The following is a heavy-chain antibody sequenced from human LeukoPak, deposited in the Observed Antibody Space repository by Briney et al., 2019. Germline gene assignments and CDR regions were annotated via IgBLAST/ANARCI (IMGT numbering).Heavy chain of an antibody. D-gene: IGHD4/OR15-4a*01. CDR3: ARRAGAYSHPYDY. Sequence: PGGSLRLSCAASGFTFSSYSVNWVRQAPGKGLEWVAVISYDGSNKYYADSVKGRFTISRDNSKNTLYLQMNSLRAEDTAVYYCARRAGAYSHPYDYWGQGTLVTVSS. V-gene: IGHV3-30*03. CDR1: GFTFSSYS. CDR2: ISYDGSNK. J-gene: IGHJ4*02.